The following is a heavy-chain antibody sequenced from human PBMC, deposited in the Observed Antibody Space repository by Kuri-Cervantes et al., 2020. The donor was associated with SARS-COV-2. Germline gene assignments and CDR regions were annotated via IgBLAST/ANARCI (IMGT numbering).Heavy chain of an antibody. CDR2: ISYDGSNK. Sequence: GESLKISCAASGFTFSSYGMHWVRQAPGKGLEWVAVISYDGSNKNYADSVKGRFTVSRDNSKNSLYLQMNSLRAEDTAVYYCARGSCSSTSCYYTNWFDPWGQGTLVTVSS. CDR1: GFTFSSYG. J-gene: IGHJ5*02. CDR3: ARGSCSSTSCYYTNWFDP. D-gene: IGHD2-2*01. V-gene: IGHV3-30*12.